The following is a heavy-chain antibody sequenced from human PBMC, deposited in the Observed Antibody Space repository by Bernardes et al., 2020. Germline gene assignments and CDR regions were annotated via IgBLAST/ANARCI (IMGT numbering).Heavy chain of an antibody. CDR2: IYSGGST. J-gene: IGHJ4*02. Sequence: GSSLKVCCAASGFIVSSNYMSWVRQAPGKGLEWVSVIYSGGSTYYADSVKGRFTISRDNSKNTLYLQMNSLRAEDTAVYYCARGNTALVYWGQGTLVTVSS. CDR1: GFIVSSNY. V-gene: IGHV3-66*01. D-gene: IGHD5-18*01. CDR3: ARGNTALVY.